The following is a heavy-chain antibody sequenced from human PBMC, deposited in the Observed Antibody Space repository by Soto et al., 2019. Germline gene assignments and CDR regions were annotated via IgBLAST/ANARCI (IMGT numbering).Heavy chain of an antibody. V-gene: IGHV3-21*01. CDR2: ISSSSSYI. Sequence: GGSLRLSCAASGFTFSSYSMNWVRQAPGKGLEWVSSISSSSSYIYYADSVKGRFTISRDNAKNSLYLQMNSLRAEDTAVYYCAREDLSDAFDIWGQGTMVTVAS. CDR3: AREDLSDAFDI. CDR1: GFTFSSYS. J-gene: IGHJ3*02.